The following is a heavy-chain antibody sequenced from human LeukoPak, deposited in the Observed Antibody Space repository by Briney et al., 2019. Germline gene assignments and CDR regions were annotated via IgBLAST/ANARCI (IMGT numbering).Heavy chain of an antibody. D-gene: IGHD1-14*01. CDR3: ARASPGP. V-gene: IGHV4-34*01. CDR2: INHSGST. Sequence: PSETLSLTCAVYGGSFCRYYWSWIRQPPGKGLEWIGEINHSGSTNYNPSLKSRVTISVDTSKNQLSLKLSSVTAADTAVYYCARASPGPWGQGTLVTVSS. CDR1: GGSFCRYY. J-gene: IGHJ5*02.